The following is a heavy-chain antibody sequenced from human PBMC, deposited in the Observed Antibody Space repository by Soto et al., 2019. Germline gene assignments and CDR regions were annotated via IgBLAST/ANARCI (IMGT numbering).Heavy chain of an antibody. D-gene: IGHD3-22*01. J-gene: IGHJ4*02. CDR1: GYSFTSYW. V-gene: IGHV5-51*01. CDR2: IYPGDSDT. CDR3: ARLYYYDSSGILEYFDY. Sequence: PGESLKLSCKGSGYSFTSYWIGWVRQMPGKGLEWMGIIYPGDSDTRYSPSFQGQVTISADKSISTAYLQWSSLKASDTAMYYCARLYYYDSSGILEYFDYWGQGTLVTVSS.